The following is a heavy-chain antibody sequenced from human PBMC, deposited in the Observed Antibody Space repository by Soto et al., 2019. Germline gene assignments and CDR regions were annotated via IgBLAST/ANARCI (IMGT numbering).Heavy chain of an antibody. CDR3: ARGALGNYYQDS. CDR2: INSDGTRT. J-gene: IGHJ4*02. Sequence: QPGGSLSLSCATSGFTFSRDWMHWVRQAPGKGLVWVSRINSDGTRTNYADYAMGRFTISRDNAKNTLYLQMNSLRAEDTAVYFCARGALGNYYQDSWGQGTPVTVSS. V-gene: IGHV3-74*01. D-gene: IGHD3-10*01. CDR1: GFTFSRDW.